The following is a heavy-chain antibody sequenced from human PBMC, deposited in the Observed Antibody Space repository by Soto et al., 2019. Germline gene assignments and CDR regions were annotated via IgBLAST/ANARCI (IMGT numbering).Heavy chain of an antibody. J-gene: IGHJ4*02. CDR2: INPNDGYT. Sequence: QVQLVQSGAEVKEPGASVKVSCKASGYTFTSYYLHWVRQAPGLGLEWMGKINPNDGYTVYAQQLQGRVTMIGDTSTSTVYMELTSLRSEDTAVYYCARGRYFGSGEYWGQGTLVTVSS. CDR3: ARGRYFGSGEY. CDR1: GYTFTSYY. V-gene: IGHV1-46*04. D-gene: IGHD3-10*01.